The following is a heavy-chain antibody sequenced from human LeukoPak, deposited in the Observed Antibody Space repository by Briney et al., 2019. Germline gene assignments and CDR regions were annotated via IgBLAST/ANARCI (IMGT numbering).Heavy chain of an antibody. CDR1: GGSITNTRYY. Sequence: SETLSLTCTVSGGSITNTRYYWGWIRQPPGKGLEWIGSIYYSGTTYHNPSLKSRVTISVDTSKNQFSLKLSSVTAADTAVYYCARLALGTTVTVLDYFDYWGQGSLVTVSS. CDR2: IYYSGTT. D-gene: IGHD4-17*01. V-gene: IGHV4-39*01. J-gene: IGHJ4*02. CDR3: ARLALGTTVTVLDYFDY.